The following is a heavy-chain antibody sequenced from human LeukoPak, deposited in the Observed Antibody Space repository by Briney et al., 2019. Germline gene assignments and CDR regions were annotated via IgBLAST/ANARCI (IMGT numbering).Heavy chain of an antibody. CDR3: AKGDYGGNSGSFFDY. J-gene: IGHJ4*02. D-gene: IGHD4-23*01. V-gene: IGHV3-30*18. CDR1: GFTFSSYA. CDR2: ISYDGSNK. Sequence: GGSLRLSCAVSGFTFSSYAMHWVRQAPGKGLEWVALISYDGSNKYYADSVKGRFTISRDNSKNTLYLQMNSLGAEDTAIYYCAKGDYGGNSGSFFDYWGQGTLVTVSS.